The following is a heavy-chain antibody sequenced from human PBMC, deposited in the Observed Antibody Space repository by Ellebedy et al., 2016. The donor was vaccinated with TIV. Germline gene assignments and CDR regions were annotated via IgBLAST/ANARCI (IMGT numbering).Heavy chain of an antibody. D-gene: IGHD3-10*01. Sequence: GGSLRLSXAASGFTFSSYSMNWVRQAPGKGLEWVSSISSSSSYIYYADSVKGRFTISRDNSKNTLYLQMNSLRAEDTAVYYCARDPRITMVRGVVRYGMDVWGQGTTVTVSS. J-gene: IGHJ6*02. CDR2: ISSSSSYI. CDR1: GFTFSSYS. CDR3: ARDPRITMVRGVVRYGMDV. V-gene: IGHV3-21*01.